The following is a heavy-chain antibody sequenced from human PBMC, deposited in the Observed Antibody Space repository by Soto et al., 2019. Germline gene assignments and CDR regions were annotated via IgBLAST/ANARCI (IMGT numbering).Heavy chain of an antibody. CDR1: GITFNTSA. CDR3: AKDRMDHDSVWEHFEI. D-gene: IGHD1-26*01. Sequence: LSYAAPGITFNTSADSWVRQAPGTGLEWVSAISDSGGRTYYADSVKGRFTISRDNSRNTLFMQMNSLRAEDTAIYFCAKDRMDHDSVWEHFEIGCQGIMVTV. V-gene: IGHV3-23*01. J-gene: IGHJ3*02. CDR2: ISDSGGRT.